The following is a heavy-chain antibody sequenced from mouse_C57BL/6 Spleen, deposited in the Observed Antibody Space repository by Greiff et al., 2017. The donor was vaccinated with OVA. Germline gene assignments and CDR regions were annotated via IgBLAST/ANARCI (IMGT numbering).Heavy chain of an antibody. CDR1: GYTFTSYW. V-gene: IGHV1-72*01. Sequence: QVQLQQPGAELVKPGASVKLSCKASGYTFTSYWMHWVKQRPGRGLEWIGRIDPNSGGTKYNEKFKSKATLTVDKPSSTAYMQLSSLTSEDSAVYYCARGRQITTVGDYFDYWGQGTTLTVSS. CDR3: ARGRQITTVGDYFDY. CDR2: IDPNSGGT. D-gene: IGHD1-1*01. J-gene: IGHJ2*01.